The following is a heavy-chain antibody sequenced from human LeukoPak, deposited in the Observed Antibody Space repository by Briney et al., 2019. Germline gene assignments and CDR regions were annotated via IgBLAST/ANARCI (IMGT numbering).Heavy chain of an antibody. CDR2: ISWNSGSI. J-gene: IGHJ6*02. V-gene: IGHV3-9*01. D-gene: IGHD3-9*01. CDR1: GFTFDDYA. Sequence: PGRSLRLSCAASGFTFDDYAMHWVRQAPGKGLEWVSGISWNSGSIGYADSVKGRFTISRDNAKNSLYLQMNSLRAEDTALYYCAKGGVYDILTGYPGGDYYGMDVWGQGTTVTVSS. CDR3: AKGGVYDILTGYPGGDYYGMDV.